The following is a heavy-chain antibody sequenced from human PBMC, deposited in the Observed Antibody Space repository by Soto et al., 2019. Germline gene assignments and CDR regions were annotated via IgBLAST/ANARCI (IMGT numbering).Heavy chain of an antibody. J-gene: IGHJ2*01. CDR2: ISGGGDAP. V-gene: IGHV3-23*01. D-gene: IGHD3-10*01. Sequence: ELQLLDSGGGLVQPGGSLRLSCAGSGFTLINYAMNWVRQAPGKGLEWVSTISGGGDAPFFADSVRGRFTISRDNSKNTVTLQMNNLGVDDTAVYFCARKVPGSTSRPDSWYFDLWGRGTLVTVSS. CDR1: GFTLINYA. CDR3: ARKVPGSTSRPDSWYFDL.